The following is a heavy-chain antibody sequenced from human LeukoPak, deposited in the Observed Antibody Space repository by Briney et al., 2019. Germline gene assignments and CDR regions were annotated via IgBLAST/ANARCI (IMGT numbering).Heavy chain of an antibody. Sequence: SETLSLTCAVYGGSFSGYYWSWIRQPPGKGLEWIGEINHSGSTNYNPSLKSRVTISVDTSKNQFSLKLSSVTAADTAVYYCARGRIFDYWGRGTLVTVSS. V-gene: IGHV4-34*01. CDR3: ARGRIFDY. CDR2: INHSGST. J-gene: IGHJ4*02. D-gene: IGHD2-15*01. CDR1: GGSFSGYY.